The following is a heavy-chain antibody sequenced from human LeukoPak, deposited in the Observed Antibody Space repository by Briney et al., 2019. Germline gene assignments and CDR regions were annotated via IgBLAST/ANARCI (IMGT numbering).Heavy chain of an antibody. D-gene: IGHD3-9*01. Sequence: PGGSLRLSCAASGFTFSSYGVHWVRQAPGKGLEWVAVISYDGSNKYYADSVKGRFTISRDNSKNTLYLQMNSLRAEDTAVYYCAKDLAPGDFDLGVDYWGQGTLVTVSS. V-gene: IGHV3-30*18. J-gene: IGHJ4*02. CDR1: GFTFSSYG. CDR2: ISYDGSNK. CDR3: AKDLAPGDFDLGVDY.